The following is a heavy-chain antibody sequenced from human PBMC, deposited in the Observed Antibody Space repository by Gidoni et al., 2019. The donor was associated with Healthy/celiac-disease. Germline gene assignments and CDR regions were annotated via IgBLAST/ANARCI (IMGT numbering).Heavy chain of an antibody. Sequence: QVQLVASGGGVVQPGSSLRLSCAASGFTFSSYGMHWVRQAPGKGLEWVAVIWYDGTNKYYADSVKGRINIYRENSKKTLYLQMNSLRAEDTAVYYGASGLQWLVYWGQGTLVTVSS. CDR2: IWYDGTNK. V-gene: IGHV3-33*01. D-gene: IGHD6-19*01. J-gene: IGHJ4*02. CDR3: ASGLQWLVY. CDR1: GFTFSSYG.